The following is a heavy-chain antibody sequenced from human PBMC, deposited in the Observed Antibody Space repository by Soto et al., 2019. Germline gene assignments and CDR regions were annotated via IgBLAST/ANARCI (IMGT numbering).Heavy chain of an antibody. J-gene: IGHJ4*02. Sequence: GGSLRLSCAASGFTFSSYGMHWVRQAPGKGLEWVAVIWYDGSNKYYADSVKGRFTISRDNSKNTLYLQMNSLRAEDTAVYYCARVRREEVNEGPFDYWGQGTLVTVSS. V-gene: IGHV3-33*01. D-gene: IGHD3-10*01. CDR2: IWYDGSNK. CDR3: ARVRREEVNEGPFDY. CDR1: GFTFSSYG.